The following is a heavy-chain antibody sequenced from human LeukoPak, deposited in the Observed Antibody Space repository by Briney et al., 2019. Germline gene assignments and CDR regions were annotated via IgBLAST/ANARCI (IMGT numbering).Heavy chain of an antibody. CDR2: INNDGSST. V-gene: IGHV3-74*01. CDR3: ARDNFFGMHV. Sequence: GGSLRLSCAASGFTLSSYWMHWVRQAPGKGLVWVSQINNDGSSTNYADSVKGRFTISRDNAKNTLYLQMNTLRAEDTAVYYCARDNFFGMHVWGQGTTVTVSS. J-gene: IGHJ6*02. CDR1: GFTLSSYW.